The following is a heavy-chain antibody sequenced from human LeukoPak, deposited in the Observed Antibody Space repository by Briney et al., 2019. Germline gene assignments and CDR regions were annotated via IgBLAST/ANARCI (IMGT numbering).Heavy chain of an antibody. J-gene: IGHJ4*02. CDR1: GFTFSSHW. D-gene: IGHD1-26*01. Sequence: PGRSLRLSCAASGFTFSSHWMHWVRQAPGKGLVWVSRIDRDGSSTTYADSVKGRFTISRDNAKNTLYLQMNSLRAEDTAVYYCARGETGSYGGSYQTVGYWGQGTLVTVSS. V-gene: IGHV3-74*01. CDR2: IDRDGSST. CDR3: ARGETGSYGGSYQTVGY.